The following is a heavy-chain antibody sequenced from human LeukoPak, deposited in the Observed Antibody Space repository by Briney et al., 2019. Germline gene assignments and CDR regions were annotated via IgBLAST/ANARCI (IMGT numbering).Heavy chain of an antibody. V-gene: IGHV3-23*01. CDR3: AKDISSYYGSGSYYTGYDY. D-gene: IGHD3-10*01. CDR2: VSGSGGST. CDR1: GFTFSCYA. Sequence: PGGSLRLSCAASGFTFSCYAMSWVRQAPGKGLEWVSAVSGSGGSTYYADSVKGRFTISRDNSKNMLYLQMNSLRAEDTAVYYCAKDISSYYGSGSYYTGYDYWGQGTLVTVSS. J-gene: IGHJ4*02.